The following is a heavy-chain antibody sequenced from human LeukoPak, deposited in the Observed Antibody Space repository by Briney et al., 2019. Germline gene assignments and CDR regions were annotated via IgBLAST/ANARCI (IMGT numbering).Heavy chain of an antibody. CDR3: AGSEMATMSY. CDR1: GYSISSGYC. D-gene: IGHD5-24*01. Sequence: SETLSLTCTVSGYSISSGYCWGWIRQPPGKGLEWIGEINRSGSTNYNPSLKSRVTISVDTSKNQFSLKLSSVTAADTAVYYCAGSEMATMSYWGQGTLVTVSS. V-gene: IGHV4-38-2*02. CDR2: INRSGST. J-gene: IGHJ4*02.